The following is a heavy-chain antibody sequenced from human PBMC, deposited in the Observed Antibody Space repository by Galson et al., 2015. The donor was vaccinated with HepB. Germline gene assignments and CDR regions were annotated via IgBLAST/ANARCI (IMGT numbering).Heavy chain of an antibody. CDR1: GFTVSSNY. Sequence: SLRLSCAASGFTVSSNYMSWVRQAPGKGLEWVSVIYSGGSTYYADSVKGRFTISRDNSKNTQYLQMNSLRAEDTAVYYCARDQDEGSSGYFNWFDPWGQGTLVTVSS. V-gene: IGHV3-66*02. J-gene: IGHJ5*02. D-gene: IGHD3-22*01. CDR2: IYSGGST. CDR3: ARDQDEGSSGYFNWFDP.